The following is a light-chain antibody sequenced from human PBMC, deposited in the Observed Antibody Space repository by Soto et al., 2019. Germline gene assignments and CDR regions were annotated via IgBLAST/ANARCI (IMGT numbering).Light chain of an antibody. CDR1: SSDVGYYNY. CDR3: SSYTSSSTYV. Sequence: QSVLTQPASVSGSPGQSITISCTGTSSDVGYYNYVSWYQQHPGKAPKLMIYGVRNRPSGVSNRFSGSKSGNTASLTISGLQAEDEADYYCSSYTSSSTYVFGTGTKLTVL. J-gene: IGLJ1*01. V-gene: IGLV2-14*03. CDR2: GVR.